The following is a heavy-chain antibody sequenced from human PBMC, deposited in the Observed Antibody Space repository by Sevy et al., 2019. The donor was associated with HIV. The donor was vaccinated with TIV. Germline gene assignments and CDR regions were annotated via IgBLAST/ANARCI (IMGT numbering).Heavy chain of an antibody. V-gene: IGHV3-30*03. Sequence: GGSLRLSSTASGFTFSSFGMHWVRQAPGKGLEWLAVVSYDGSSKHYADSVKGRFTISRDNFKNSLSLQMNSLRAEDTAVYFCALERLSSDVAEYFQNWGQGTLVTVSS. CDR2: VSYDGSSK. CDR1: GFTFSSFG. CDR3: ALERLSSDVAEYFQN. J-gene: IGHJ1*01. D-gene: IGHD1-1*01.